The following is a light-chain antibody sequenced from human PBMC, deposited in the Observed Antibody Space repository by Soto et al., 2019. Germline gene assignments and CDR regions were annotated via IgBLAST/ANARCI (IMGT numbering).Light chain of an antibody. Sequence: EIVLKQSPGTLALSPGQRATLSCRASQSVTSTSLAWYQQKPGQAPRLLMYGASSRATGTPDRISGGGSGTDFTLTISRLEPEDFAVYYCQQYNNWPPTFGQGTKV. CDR1: QSVTSTS. J-gene: IGKJ1*01. CDR3: QQYNNWPPT. V-gene: IGKV3-20*01. CDR2: GAS.